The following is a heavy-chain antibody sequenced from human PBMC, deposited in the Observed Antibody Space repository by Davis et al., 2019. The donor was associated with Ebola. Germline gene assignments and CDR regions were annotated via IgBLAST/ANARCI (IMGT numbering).Heavy chain of an antibody. CDR3: AKGEYSSGWYFDF. CDR1: GFTFSNYG. CDR2: IQFDGFNK. V-gene: IGHV3-30*02. Sequence: GESLKISCAASGFTFSNYGMHWVRQAPGKGLEWVTFIQFDGFNKYYTDSVKGRFTISRDNSKNTVYLQMTSLRAEDTAVYYCAKGEYSSGWYFDFWGQGTLVTVSS. D-gene: IGHD6-19*01. J-gene: IGHJ4*02.